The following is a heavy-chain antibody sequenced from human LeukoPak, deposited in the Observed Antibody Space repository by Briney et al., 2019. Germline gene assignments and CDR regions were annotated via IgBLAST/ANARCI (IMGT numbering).Heavy chain of an antibody. V-gene: IGHV1-18*01. CDR1: GYTFTSYG. J-gene: IGHJ4*02. Sequence: ASVKVSCKASGYTFTSYGISWVRQAPGQGLEWMGWISAYNGNTNYAQKLQGRVTMTTDTSTSTAYMELRSLRSEDTAVYYCARAGGTAMVKDLDYWGQGTLVTVSS. CDR3: ARAGGTAMVKDLDY. D-gene: IGHD5-18*01. CDR2: ISAYNGNT.